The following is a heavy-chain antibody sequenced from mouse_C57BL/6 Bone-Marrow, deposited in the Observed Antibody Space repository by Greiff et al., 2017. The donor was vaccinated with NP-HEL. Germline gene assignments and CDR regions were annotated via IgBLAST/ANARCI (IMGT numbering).Heavy chain of an antibody. V-gene: IGHV1-81*01. CDR3: AGEDYGNYPPCGFDV. Sequence: QVQLQQSGAELARPGASVKLSCKASGYTFTSYGISWVKQRTGQGLEWIGEIYPRSGNTYYNEKFKGKATLTADKSSSTAYMELRSLTSEDSAVYFCAGEDYGNYPPCGFDVWGTGTTVTVSS. D-gene: IGHD2-1*01. J-gene: IGHJ1*03. CDR1: GYTFTSYG. CDR2: IYPRSGNT.